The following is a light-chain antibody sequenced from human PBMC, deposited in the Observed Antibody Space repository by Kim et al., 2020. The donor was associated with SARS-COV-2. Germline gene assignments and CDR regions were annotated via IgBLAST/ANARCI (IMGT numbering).Light chain of an antibody. V-gene: IGLV2-14*03. CDR3: SSYTSTRTWV. Sequence: GASFTISCTRRPGDVGAYNAVSWYHHQPGVPPNCLIFDDTNRPSGIPDRFSASKSGNTASLTISGLQAEDEADYYCSSYTSTRTWVFGGGTQLTVL. CDR1: PGDVGAYNA. J-gene: IGLJ3*02. CDR2: DDT.